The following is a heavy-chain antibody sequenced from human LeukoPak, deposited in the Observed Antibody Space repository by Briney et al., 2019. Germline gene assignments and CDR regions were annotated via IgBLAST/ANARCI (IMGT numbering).Heavy chain of an antibody. V-gene: IGHV1-2*02. CDR3: AVWSGESNFDY. D-gene: IGHD2-21*01. CDR1: GYTFSGYY. J-gene: IGHJ4*02. Sequence: ASVKVSCKASGYTFSGYYMHWVRQSPGQGLEWMGWINPNSGGTNYAQKFQGRVTMTRDTSISTAYMELSRLRSDDTAVYYCAVWSGESNFDYWGQGTLVTVSS. CDR2: INPNSGGT.